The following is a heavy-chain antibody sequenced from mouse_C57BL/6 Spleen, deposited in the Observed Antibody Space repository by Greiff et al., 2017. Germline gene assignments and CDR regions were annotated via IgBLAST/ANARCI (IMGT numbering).Heavy chain of an antibody. D-gene: IGHD1-1*01. CDR3: ARWDYGSREDGYFDV. J-gene: IGHJ1*03. CDR2: ILHGSGST. CDR1: GYTFTGYW. V-gene: IGHV1-9*01. Sequence: VQLQESGAELMQPGASVKLSCKATGYTFTGYWIAWVKQRPGHGLEWVGEILHGSGSTNYIEKFKGRVTITADPSSNTAYMQLISLTTEDSAIYYCARWDYGSREDGYFDVWGTGTTVTVSS.